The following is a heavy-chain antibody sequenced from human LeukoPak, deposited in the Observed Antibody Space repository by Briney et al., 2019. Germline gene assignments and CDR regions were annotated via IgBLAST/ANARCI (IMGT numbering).Heavy chain of an antibody. Sequence: GRSLRLSCAASGFTFSSYGMHWVRQAPGKGLEWAAVIWYDGSNKYYADSVKGRFTISRDNSKNTLYLQMDSLRAEDTAVYYCARASLMAASYWGQGTLVTVSS. J-gene: IGHJ4*02. D-gene: IGHD5-24*01. CDR2: IWYDGSNK. CDR3: ARASLMAASY. CDR1: GFTFSSYG. V-gene: IGHV3-33*01.